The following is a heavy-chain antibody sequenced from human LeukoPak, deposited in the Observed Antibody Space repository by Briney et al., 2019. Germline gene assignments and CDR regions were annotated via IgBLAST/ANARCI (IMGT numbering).Heavy chain of an antibody. Sequence: GGSLRLSCAASGFTFSSYAMSWVRQAPGKGLEWVSAISGSGGSTYYADSVKGRFTISRDNSKNTLYLQMNSLRAGDTAVYYCAKEVSGYYEPYFDYEGQGTLVTVSA. V-gene: IGHV3-23*01. CDR3: AKEVSGYYEPYFDY. D-gene: IGHD3-22*01. J-gene: IGHJ4*02. CDR1: GFTFSSYA. CDR2: ISGSGGST.